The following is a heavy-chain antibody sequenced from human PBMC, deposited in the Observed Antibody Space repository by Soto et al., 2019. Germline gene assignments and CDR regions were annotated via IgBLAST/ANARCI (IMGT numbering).Heavy chain of an antibody. CDR3: SIGKTWIQLNYYYYYGMDV. V-gene: IGHV3-23*01. CDR1: GFTFSSYA. J-gene: IGHJ6*02. D-gene: IGHD5-18*01. CDR2: ISGSGGST. Sequence: GGSLRLSCAASGFTFSSYAISWVRQAPGKGLKWVSAISGSGGSTYYADSVKGRFTISRDNSKNTLYLQMNSLRVEDTAVYFCSIGKTWIQLNYYYYYGMDVWGQGTTVTVSS.